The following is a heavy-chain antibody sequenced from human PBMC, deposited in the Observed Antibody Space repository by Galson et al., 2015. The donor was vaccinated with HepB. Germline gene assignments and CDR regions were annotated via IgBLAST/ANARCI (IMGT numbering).Heavy chain of an antibody. J-gene: IGHJ6*03. CDR3: ARPSNPMSYYFYYMDV. CDR1: GFTFSSYT. D-gene: IGHD4-11*01. Sequence: SLRLSCAASGFTFSSYTMNWVRQAPGKGLEWVSSISGSSSHIYYADSVKGRFTISRDNAQNSLYLQMNSLRAEDTAVYYCARPSNPMSYYFYYMDVWGKGTTVTVSS. V-gene: IGHV3-21*06. CDR2: ISGSSSHI.